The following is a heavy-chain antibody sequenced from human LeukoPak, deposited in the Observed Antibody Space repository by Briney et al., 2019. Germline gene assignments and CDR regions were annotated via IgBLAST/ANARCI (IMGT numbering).Heavy chain of an antibody. D-gene: IGHD3-10*01. CDR1: GFTFSSYA. Sequence: GGPLRLSCAASGFTFSSYAMSWVRQAPGKGLEWVSAISGSGGSTYYADSVKGRFTISRDNSKNTLYLQMNSLRAEDTAVCYCAKAPWGYRGWFDPWGQGTLVTVSS. CDR2: ISGSGGST. CDR3: AKAPWGYRGWFDP. V-gene: IGHV3-23*01. J-gene: IGHJ5*02.